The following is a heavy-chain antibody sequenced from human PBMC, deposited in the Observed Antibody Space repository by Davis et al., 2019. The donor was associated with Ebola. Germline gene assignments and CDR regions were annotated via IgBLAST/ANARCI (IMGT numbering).Heavy chain of an antibody. Sequence: LSLTCAVYGGSFSGYYWSWIRQAPGKGLEWVALISSDGSREYYADSVEGRFTISKDNSGNTLYLHMNALTAEDTALYYCAKLRSHDYTDSSDDFYLDLWGRGTLVTVSS. D-gene: IGHD3-16*01. J-gene: IGHJ2*01. CDR1: GGSFSGYY. CDR3: AKLRSHDYTDSSDDFYLDL. CDR2: ISSDGSRE. V-gene: IGHV3-30*18.